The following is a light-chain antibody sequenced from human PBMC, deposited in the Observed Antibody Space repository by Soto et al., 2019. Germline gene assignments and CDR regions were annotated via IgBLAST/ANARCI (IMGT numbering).Light chain of an antibody. CDR2: GAS. CDR3: QLYGSSLGA. V-gene: IGKV3-20*01. CDR1: QSVSSSF. Sequence: EIVTTQSPGTLSLSPGERATVSCRASQSVSSSFLAWYQQKPGQAPRLLIYGASSRATGIPDRFTGSGSGTDFTLTISRLEPEDFAVYYCQLYGSSLGAFGPGTKVDIK. J-gene: IGKJ3*01.